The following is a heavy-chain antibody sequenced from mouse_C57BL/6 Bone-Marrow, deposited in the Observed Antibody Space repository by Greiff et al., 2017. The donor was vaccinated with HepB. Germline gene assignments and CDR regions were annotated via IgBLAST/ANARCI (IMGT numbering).Heavy chain of an antibody. CDR1: GYTFTSYG. J-gene: IGHJ3*01. CDR3: ARAYYDYATFAY. D-gene: IGHD2-4*01. V-gene: IGHV1-81*01. Sequence: VQLQQSGAELARPGASVKLSCKASGYTFTSYGMSWVKQRTGQGLEWIGEIYPRSGNTYYNEKFKDKATLTADKSSSTAYMELRSLTSEDSAVFFCARAYYDYATFAYWGQGALVTVSA. CDR2: IYPRSGNT.